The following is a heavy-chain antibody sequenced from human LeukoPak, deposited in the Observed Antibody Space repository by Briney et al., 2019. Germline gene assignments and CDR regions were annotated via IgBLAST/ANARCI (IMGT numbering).Heavy chain of an antibody. J-gene: IGHJ4*02. CDR1: GFTFSSYE. Sequence: PGGSLRLSCVASGFTFSSYEMNWVRQAPGKGLEWVSYISSSGSTIYYADSVKGRFTISRDNAKNSLYLQMNSLRAEDTAVYYCARDTYYYDSSGYYDYWGQGTLVTVSS. CDR2: ISSSGSTI. CDR3: ARDTYYYDSSGYYDY. V-gene: IGHV3-48*03. D-gene: IGHD3-22*01.